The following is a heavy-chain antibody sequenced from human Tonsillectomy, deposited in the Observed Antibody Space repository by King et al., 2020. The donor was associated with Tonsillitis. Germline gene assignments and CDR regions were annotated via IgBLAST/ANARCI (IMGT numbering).Heavy chain of an antibody. CDR3: ARDVIVRKPAAPPIGNWLDP. J-gene: IGHJ5*02. D-gene: IGHD2-2*01. Sequence: VQLVESGGGLVQPGGSLRLSCAASGFTFSTYWMHWVRQAPGKGLVWVARINSDGSSTSYADSVKGRFTISRDNAKNTLYLQMNSLRAEDTAIYHCARDVIVRKPAAPPIGNWLDPWGQGTLVTVSS. CDR1: GFTFSTYW. CDR2: INSDGSST. V-gene: IGHV3-74*01.